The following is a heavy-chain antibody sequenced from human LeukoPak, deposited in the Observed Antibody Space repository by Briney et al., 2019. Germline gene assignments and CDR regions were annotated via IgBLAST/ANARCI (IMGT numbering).Heavy chain of an antibody. CDR3: ARGQGFWSGYDY. Sequence: ASVKASCKASGYTFTSYDINWVRQATGQGLEWMGWMNPNGGNTGYAQKFQGRVTITRNTSISTAYMELSSLRSEDTAVYYCARGQGFWSGYDYWGQGTLVTVSS. J-gene: IGHJ4*02. D-gene: IGHD3-3*01. V-gene: IGHV1-8*03. CDR2: MNPNGGNT. CDR1: GYTFTSYD.